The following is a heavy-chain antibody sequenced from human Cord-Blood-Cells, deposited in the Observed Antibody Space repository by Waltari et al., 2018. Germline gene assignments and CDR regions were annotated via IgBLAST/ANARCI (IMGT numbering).Heavy chain of an antibody. CDR1: GGSISSSSYY. Sequence: QLQLQESGPGLVKPSETLSLTCTVSGGSISSSSYYWGWIRPPPAKGLEWIGSIYYSGSTYYNPSLKSRVTISVDTSKNQFSLKLSSVTAADTAVYYCARHCSSTSCYGSYYMDVWGKGTTVTVSS. CDR3: ARHCSSTSCYGSYYMDV. CDR2: IYYSGST. D-gene: IGHD2-2*01. V-gene: IGHV4-39*01. J-gene: IGHJ6*03.